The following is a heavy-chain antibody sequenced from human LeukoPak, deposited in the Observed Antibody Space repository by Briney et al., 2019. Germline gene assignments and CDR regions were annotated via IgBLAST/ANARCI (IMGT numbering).Heavy chain of an antibody. Sequence: PGGSLRLSCAASGFTFSSYSMNWDRQAPGKGLEWVSSISSSSSYIYYADSVKGRFTISRDNAKNSLYLQMNSLRAEDTAVYYCARDPGYCSGGSCYSALAFDYWGQGTLVTVSS. V-gene: IGHV3-21*01. J-gene: IGHJ4*02. CDR1: GFTFSSYS. CDR2: ISSSSSYI. D-gene: IGHD2-15*01. CDR3: ARDPGYCSGGSCYSALAFDY.